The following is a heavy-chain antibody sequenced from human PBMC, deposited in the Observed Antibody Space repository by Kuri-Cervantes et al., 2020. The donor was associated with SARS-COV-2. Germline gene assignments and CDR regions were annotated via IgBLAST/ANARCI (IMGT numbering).Heavy chain of an antibody. D-gene: IGHD4-11*01. CDR1: GGSISSSSYY. J-gene: IGHJ4*02. V-gene: IGHV4-39*07. CDR3: ARGSNVYFDY. Sequence: ESLKISCTVSGGSISSSSYYWGWIRQPPGKGLEWIGSIYYSGSTYYNPSLKSRVTISVDTSKNQFSLKLSSVTAADTAVYYCARGSNVYFDYWGQGTLVTVSS. CDR2: IYYSGST.